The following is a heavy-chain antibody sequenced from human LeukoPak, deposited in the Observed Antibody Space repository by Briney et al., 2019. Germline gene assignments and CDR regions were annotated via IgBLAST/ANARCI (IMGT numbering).Heavy chain of an antibody. CDR3: ARGLGCTNGVCYSWFDP. J-gene: IGHJ5*02. CDR1: GYTFTSYG. V-gene: IGHV1-18*01. CDR2: ISAYNGNT. Sequence: ASVKVSCKASGYTFTSYGISWVRQAPGQGLEWMGWISAYNGNTNYAQKLQGRVTMTTDTSTSTAYMELRSLRSDDTAVYYCARGLGCTNGVCYSWFDPWGQGTLVTVSS. D-gene: IGHD2-8*01.